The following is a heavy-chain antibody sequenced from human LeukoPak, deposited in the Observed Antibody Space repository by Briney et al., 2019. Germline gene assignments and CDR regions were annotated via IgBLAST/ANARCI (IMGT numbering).Heavy chain of an antibody. V-gene: IGHV3-23*01. CDR1: GFTFNYYA. CDR2: ISSSGGSI. D-gene: IGHD3-16*02. J-gene: IGHJ4*02. CDR3: AKYTNDYVWGSYREHDY. Sequence: GGSLRLSCAASGFTFNYYAMSWVRQAPGKGLEWVSAISSSGGSIYYADSVKGRFTISRDNSKNTVYLQMSSLRAEDTAVYYCAKYTNDYVWGSYREHDYWGQGTLVTVSS.